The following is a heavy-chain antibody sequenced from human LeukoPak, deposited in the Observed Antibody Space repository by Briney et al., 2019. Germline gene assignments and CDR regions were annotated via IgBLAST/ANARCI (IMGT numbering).Heavy chain of an antibody. CDR3: ARGGFNSLDY. D-gene: IGHD1-1*01. V-gene: IGHV3-48*03. CDR1: GFTFSSYE. J-gene: IGHJ4*02. CDR2: ISITDSDI. Sequence: GRSLRLSCAASGFTFSSYEMNWVRQAPGKGLEWVSYISITDSDIYYADSVKGRFTISRDNARNSLDLQMNSLRAEDTAVYYCARGGFNSLDYWGQGTLVTVSS.